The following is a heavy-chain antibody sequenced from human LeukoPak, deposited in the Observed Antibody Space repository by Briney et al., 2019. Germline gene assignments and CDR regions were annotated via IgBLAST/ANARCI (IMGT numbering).Heavy chain of an antibody. D-gene: IGHD1-7*01. V-gene: IGHV1-69*04. Sequence: SVKVSCKASGGTFSSYAISWVRQAPGQGLEWMGRIIPILGIANYAQKFQGRVTITADKSTSTAYMELSSLRAEDTAVYYCAKAVVGFAGTTAGCWGQGTLVTVSS. CDR1: GGTFSSYA. CDR2: IIPILGIA. CDR3: AKAVVGFAGTTAGC. J-gene: IGHJ4*02.